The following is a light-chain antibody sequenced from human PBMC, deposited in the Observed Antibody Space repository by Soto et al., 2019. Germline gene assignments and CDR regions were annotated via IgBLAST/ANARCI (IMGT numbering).Light chain of an antibody. Sequence: IVLTQTPGTLSLSPGERATISCRASQSVSSRSLAWYQKKPGQAPRLLIYGASSRAAAIPDRFSGSGSGTDFTLTISRLEPEDFAVYYCQQYGSSLTWTFGQGTNVDIK. V-gene: IGKV3-20*01. CDR2: GAS. CDR3: QQYGSSLTWT. CDR1: QSVSSRS. J-gene: IGKJ1*01.